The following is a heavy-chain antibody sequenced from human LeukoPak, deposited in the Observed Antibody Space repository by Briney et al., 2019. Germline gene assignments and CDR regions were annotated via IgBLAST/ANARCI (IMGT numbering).Heavy chain of an antibody. Sequence: GGSLRLSCVASGFTFSSYWMSWVRQAPGKGLEWVANISQDGSKKYYVDSVKGRFTISRDNAQNSLYLQMNSLRAEDTALYYCARAPPGSGDYYYMDVWGKGTTVTVSS. CDR1: GFTFSSYW. CDR3: ARAPPGSGDYYYMDV. J-gene: IGHJ6*03. D-gene: IGHD6-19*01. CDR2: ISQDGSKK. V-gene: IGHV3-7*01.